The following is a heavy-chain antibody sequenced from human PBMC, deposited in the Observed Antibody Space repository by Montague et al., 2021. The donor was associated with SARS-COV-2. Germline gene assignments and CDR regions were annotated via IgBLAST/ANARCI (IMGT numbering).Heavy chain of an antibody. CDR2: VYHSGNT. D-gene: IGHD2-21*01. CDR1: GGSISTPNW. Sequence: SETLSLTCAVSGGSISTPNWWSWVRQPPGKGLEWVGEVYHSGNTKYNPSLNSRASISVDKSKNQFSLRLTSVTAADTAVYYCACDRIARSCLAHWGQGTLVTVSS. V-gene: IGHV4-4*02. J-gene: IGHJ5*02. CDR3: ACDRIARSCLAH.